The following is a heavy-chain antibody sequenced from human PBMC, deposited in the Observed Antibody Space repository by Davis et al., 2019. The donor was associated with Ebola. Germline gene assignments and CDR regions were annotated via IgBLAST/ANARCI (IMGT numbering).Heavy chain of an antibody. Sequence: PGGSLRLSCAASGFTFNSYDMDWVRQAPGKGLEGVSTIGGSGAFIQYADSVKGRFTISRDNSQNTLYLQMSSLRVEDTAVYYCVKESYSGSSWGQGTLVTVSS. V-gene: IGHV3-23*01. D-gene: IGHD1-26*01. CDR2: IGGSGAFI. J-gene: IGHJ4*02. CDR1: GFTFNSYD. CDR3: VKESYSGSS.